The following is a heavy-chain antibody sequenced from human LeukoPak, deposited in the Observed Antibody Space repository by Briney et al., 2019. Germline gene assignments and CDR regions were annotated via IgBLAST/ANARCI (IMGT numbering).Heavy chain of an antibody. D-gene: IGHD5-18*01. CDR1: GFTVSSYG. Sequence: GGSLRLSCAASGFTVSSYGMHWVRQAPGKGLEWVAFIRFDGSNTFYADSVKGRFTISRDNSKNTLYLQMNSLRAEDTAVYYCARGIRGRQLWRLYYYYMDVWGKGTTVTVSS. J-gene: IGHJ6*03. CDR2: IRFDGSNT. CDR3: ARGIRGRQLWRLYYYYMDV. V-gene: IGHV3-30*02.